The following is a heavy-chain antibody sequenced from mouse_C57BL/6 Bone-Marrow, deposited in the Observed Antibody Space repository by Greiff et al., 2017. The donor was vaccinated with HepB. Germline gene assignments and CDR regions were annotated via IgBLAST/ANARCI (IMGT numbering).Heavy chain of an antibody. V-gene: IGHV1-4*01. CDR3: AGPYYFDY. Sequence: VQRVESGAELARPGASVKMSRKASGYTFTSYTMHWVKQRPGQGLEWIGYINPSSGYTKYNQKFKDKATLTADKSSSTAYMQLSSLTSEDSAVYYCAGPYYFDYWGQGTTLTVSS. CDR2: INPSSGYT. CDR1: GYTFTSYT. J-gene: IGHJ2*01.